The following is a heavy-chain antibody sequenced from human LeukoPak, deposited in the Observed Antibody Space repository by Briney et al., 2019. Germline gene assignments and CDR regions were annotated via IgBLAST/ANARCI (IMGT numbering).Heavy chain of an antibody. V-gene: IGHV1-46*01. D-gene: IGHD2-21*02. CDR1: GYILTSYD. CDR2: INPSGGST. J-gene: IGHJ4*02. Sequence: ASVKVSCKASGYILTSYDINWVRQATGQGLEWMGIINPSGGSTSYAQKFQGRVTMTRDTSTSTVYMELSSLRSEDTAVYYCARDPGPGQPLLSFAGLDYWGQGTLVTVSS. CDR3: ARDPGPGQPLLSFAGLDY.